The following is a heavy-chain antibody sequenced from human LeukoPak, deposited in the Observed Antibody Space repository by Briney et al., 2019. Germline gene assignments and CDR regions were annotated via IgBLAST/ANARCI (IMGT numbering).Heavy chain of an antibody. D-gene: IGHD6-6*01. CDR1: GGSISSSSYY. CDR2: IYYSGST. V-gene: IGHV4-39*07. J-gene: IGHJ5*02. Sequence: SETLSLTCTVSGGSISSSSYYWGWIRQPPGKGLEWIGSIYYSGSTYYNPSLKSRVTMSVDTSKNQFSLKLSSVTAADTAVYYCARSYSSSPESRFEPWGQGTVVSVSS. CDR3: ARSYSSSPESRFEP.